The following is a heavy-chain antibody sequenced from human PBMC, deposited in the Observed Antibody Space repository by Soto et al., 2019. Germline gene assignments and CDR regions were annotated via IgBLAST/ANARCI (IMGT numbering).Heavy chain of an antibody. Sequence: ASVKVSCKASGGTFSSYAISWVRQAPGQGLEWMGGIIPIFGTANYAQKFQGRVTITADESTSTAYMELSSLRSEDTAVYYCARHYCTNGVCYTMGVSYYYYGMDVWGQGTTVTVSS. CDR2: IIPIFGTA. V-gene: IGHV1-69*13. D-gene: IGHD2-8*01. CDR1: GGTFSSYA. CDR3: ARHYCTNGVCYTMGVSYYYYGMDV. J-gene: IGHJ6*02.